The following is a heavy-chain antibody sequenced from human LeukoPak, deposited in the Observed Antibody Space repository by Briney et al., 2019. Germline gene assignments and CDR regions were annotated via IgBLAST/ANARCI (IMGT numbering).Heavy chain of an antibody. Sequence: GGSLRLSCAASGFTFSGYWMSWVRQAPGKGLEWVANMKEDGGEKYYVDSVKGRFTISRDNVKNSLYLQMNSLRAEDTAVYYCARGVYEFDYWGQGTLVTVSS. CDR2: MKEDGGEK. D-gene: IGHD6-6*01. V-gene: IGHV3-7*01. CDR1: GFTFSGYW. J-gene: IGHJ4*02. CDR3: ARGVYEFDY.